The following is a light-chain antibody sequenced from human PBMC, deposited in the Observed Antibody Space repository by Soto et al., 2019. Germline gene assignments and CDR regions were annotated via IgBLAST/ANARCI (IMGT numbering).Light chain of an antibody. CDR1: QSVTGDK. V-gene: IGKV3-20*01. J-gene: IGKJ2*01. Sequence: EIVLTQSPGPLSLSPGNSAALSCRASQSVTGDKVAWYQQRPGRAPRLLIYGRSTRATDIPARFRGSGSGTDYTLTSNRLEPEDFALYYCQQYGNSPFTFGQGTKLEI. CDR3: QQYGNSPFT. CDR2: GRS.